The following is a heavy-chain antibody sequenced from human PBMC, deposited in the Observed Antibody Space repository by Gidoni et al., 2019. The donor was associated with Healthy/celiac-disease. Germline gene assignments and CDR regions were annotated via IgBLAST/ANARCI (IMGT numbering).Heavy chain of an antibody. Sequence: EVQLVESGGGLVKPGGSLRLSCAASGFTFSNAWMNWVRQAPGKGLEWVGRIKSKTDGGTTDYAAPVKGRFTISRDDSKNTLYLQMNSLKTEDTAVYYCTTDLGYSSGWIDAFDIWGQGTMVTVSS. V-gene: IGHV3-15*07. CDR3: TTDLGYSSGWIDAFDI. CDR1: GFTFSNAW. J-gene: IGHJ3*02. D-gene: IGHD6-19*01. CDR2: IKSKTDGGTT.